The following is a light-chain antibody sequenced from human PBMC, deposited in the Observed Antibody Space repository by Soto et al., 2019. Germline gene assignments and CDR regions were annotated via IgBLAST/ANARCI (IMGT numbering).Light chain of an antibody. V-gene: IGKV3-15*01. J-gene: IGKJ5*01. CDR3: QQYKTWSSIT. CDR2: GAS. Sequence: EIVMTQSPATLSVSPGERATLSCRASQSVGTNLAWYQQKPGQAPRLLIYGASTMATGIPDRFSGSGSGTELTLTISSLQSEDFAVYHCQQYKTWSSITFGQGTRLEIK. CDR1: QSVGTN.